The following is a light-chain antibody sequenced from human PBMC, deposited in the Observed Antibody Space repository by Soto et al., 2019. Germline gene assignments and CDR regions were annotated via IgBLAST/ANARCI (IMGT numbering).Light chain of an antibody. CDR2: DVT. V-gene: IGLV2-14*03. J-gene: IGLJ2*01. CDR3: SSFASGIPLV. CDR1: SSDVGGYNY. Sequence: QSALTQPASVSGSLGQSITISCTGTSSDVGGYNYVSWYQQHPGKAPKLLICDVTNRPSGVSNRFSGSKSGNTASLTISGLQTEDEADYYCSSFASGIPLVFGGGTKLTVL.